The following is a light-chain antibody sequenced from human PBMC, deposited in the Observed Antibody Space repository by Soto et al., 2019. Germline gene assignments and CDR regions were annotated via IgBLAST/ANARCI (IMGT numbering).Light chain of an antibody. CDR2: DET. Sequence: SYELTKPPSMSVAPGQTAMLACGGNNIGSRSVHWYQQRPGQAPVLVLYDETDRPSAIPERFSGSNSGNTATLTISGVEAGDEADYYCQVWDSGSDQVVVGGGTKLTVL. J-gene: IGLJ2*01. CDR3: QVWDSGSDQVV. V-gene: IGLV3-21*02. CDR1: NIGSRS.